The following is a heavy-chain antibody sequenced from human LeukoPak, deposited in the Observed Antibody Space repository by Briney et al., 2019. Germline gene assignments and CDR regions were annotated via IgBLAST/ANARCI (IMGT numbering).Heavy chain of an antibody. CDR1: GYTFTGYY. D-gene: IGHD2-21*02. Sequence: ASVKVSCKASGYTFTGYYMHWVRQAPGQGLEWMGWINPNSGGTNYAQKFQGRVTMTRDTSISTAYMELSSLRSEDTAVYYCARGTPISHDCGGDCYQDYWGQGTLVTVSS. J-gene: IGHJ4*02. CDR2: INPNSGGT. V-gene: IGHV1-2*02. CDR3: ARGTPISHDCGGDCYQDY.